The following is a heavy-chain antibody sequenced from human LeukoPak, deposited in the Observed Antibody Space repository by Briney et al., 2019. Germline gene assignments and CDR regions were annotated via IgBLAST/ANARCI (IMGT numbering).Heavy chain of an antibody. D-gene: IGHD1-1*01. CDR2: IYPGDSDT. Sequence: GESLKISCKGSGYSFTSYWIGWVRQMPGKGLEWMGIIYPGDSDTRYSPSFQGQVTISADKSISTAYLQWSSLKASDTAMYYCARRRGRGNWNDARFDPWGQGTLVTVSS. CDR1: GYSFTSYW. CDR3: ARRRGRGNWNDARFDP. V-gene: IGHV5-51*01. J-gene: IGHJ5*02.